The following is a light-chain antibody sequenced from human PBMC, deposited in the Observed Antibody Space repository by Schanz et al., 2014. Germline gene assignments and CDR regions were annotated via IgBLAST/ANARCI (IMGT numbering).Light chain of an antibody. V-gene: IGLV2-11*01. J-gene: IGLJ3*02. CDR2: DVS. CDR3: CSYAGSSWV. CDR1: SSDLGGYNY. Sequence: QSALTQPASVSGSPGQSITISCTGTSSDLGGYNYVSWYQQYPGKAPKLIIYDVSKRPSGVRDRFSGCKSGNTASLTNSGLQAEDEADYYCCSYAGSSWVFGGGTKRIVL.